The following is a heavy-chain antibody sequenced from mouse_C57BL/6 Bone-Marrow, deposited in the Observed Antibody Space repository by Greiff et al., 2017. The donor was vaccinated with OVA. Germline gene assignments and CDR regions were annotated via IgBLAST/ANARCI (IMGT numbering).Heavy chain of an antibody. J-gene: IGHJ4*01. D-gene: IGHD2-1*01. V-gene: IGHV1-81*01. CDR1: GYTFTSYG. Sequence: QVQLKESGAELARPGASVKLSCKASGYTFTSYGISWVKQRTGQGLEWIGEIYPRSGNTYYNEKFKGKATLTADKSSSTAYMELRSLTSEDSAVYFCAREGLLWGYYAMDYWGQGTSVTVSS. CDR3: AREGLLWGYYAMDY. CDR2: IYPRSGNT.